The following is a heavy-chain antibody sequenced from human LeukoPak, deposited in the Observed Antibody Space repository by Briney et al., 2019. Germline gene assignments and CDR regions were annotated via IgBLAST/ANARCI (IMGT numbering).Heavy chain of an antibody. CDR1: GFTFSSHG. V-gene: IGHV3-23*01. CDR2: ITSDTRT. J-gene: IGHJ4*02. Sequence: PGGSLRLSCVASGFTFSSHGMNWVRQAPGKGLEWVSCITSDTRTYYADSVKGRFAISRDNSKNTMYLQINSLRAEDTAVYYCARDISWLDFDYWGQGILVTVSS. D-gene: IGHD6-19*01. CDR3: ARDISWLDFDY.